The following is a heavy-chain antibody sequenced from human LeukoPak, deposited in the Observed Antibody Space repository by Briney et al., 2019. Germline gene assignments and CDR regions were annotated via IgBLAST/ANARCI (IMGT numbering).Heavy chain of an antibody. V-gene: IGHV3-33*01. CDR2: IWYDGSEK. CDR3: ARTGITMLRGVIMRSDWFDP. D-gene: IGHD3-10*01. CDR1: GFTFSDYG. J-gene: IGHJ5*02. Sequence: PGRSLRLSCAASGFTFSDYGMHWVRQTPDKGLEWVAVIWYDGSEKYYADSVRGRFTVSRDNARNTMYLQMNSLRAEATAVYYCARTGITMLRGVIMRSDWFDPWGPGTLVTVSS.